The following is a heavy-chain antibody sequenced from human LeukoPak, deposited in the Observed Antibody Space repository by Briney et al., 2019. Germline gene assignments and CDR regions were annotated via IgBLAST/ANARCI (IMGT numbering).Heavy chain of an antibody. CDR3: AREASSTVSGAFDI. D-gene: IGHD3-10*01. Sequence: PSETLSLTCSVSGGSISNTNYYWAYIRQPPGEGLEWIGSVFYSGTSYYAPSLKSRVTMSVVTSKNQFSLKLNSVTAADTAVYYCAREASSTVSGAFDIWGQGTMVTVSS. J-gene: IGHJ3*02. V-gene: IGHV4-39*07. CDR1: GGSISNTNYY. CDR2: VFYSGTS.